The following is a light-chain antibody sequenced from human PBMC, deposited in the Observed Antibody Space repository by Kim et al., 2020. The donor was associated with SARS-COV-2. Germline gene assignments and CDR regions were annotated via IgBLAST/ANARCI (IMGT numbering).Light chain of an antibody. CDR3: QTRDSRTVL. CDR1: LLGNKY. V-gene: IGLV3-1*01. J-gene: IGLJ2*01. CDR2: QDT. Sequence: SYELTQPPSVSVSPGQTATITCSGHLLGNKYFSWYQHKPGQSPVLVIYQDTKRPSGIPERFSGSNSGTTVTLTIRGTQALDEADYYCQTRDSRTVLFGGGTQLTVL.